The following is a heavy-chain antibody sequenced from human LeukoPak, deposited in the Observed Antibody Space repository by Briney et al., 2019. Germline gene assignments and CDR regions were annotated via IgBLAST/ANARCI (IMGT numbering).Heavy chain of an antibody. J-gene: IGHJ3*01. CDR3: ATRKLGNDY. D-gene: IGHD7-27*01. Sequence: SETLSLTCTVSGGSVSNYYWSWIRQSPGKGLEWIGYIYYTETSYNPSLKSRVTISADTSKNQFSLKLYSVTAADTAVYYCATRKLGNDYWGQGKMVTVSS. CDR2: IYYTET. CDR1: GGSVSNYY. V-gene: IGHV4-59*02.